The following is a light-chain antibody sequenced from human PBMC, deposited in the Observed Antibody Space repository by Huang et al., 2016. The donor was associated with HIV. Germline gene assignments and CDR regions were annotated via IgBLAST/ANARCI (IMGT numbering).Light chain of an antibody. CDR3: QQYALSPWT. CDR1: QTVSNDY. Sequence: EIVLTQSPGTLSLSPGQRLTLSCRASQTVSNDYLAWYQQKPGQSPRLLIYAASTRAAGIPDRFSGSGSATDFILIVSRLEPEDSAVYYCQQYALSPWTFGHGTKVEI. CDR2: AAS. J-gene: IGKJ1*01. V-gene: IGKV3-20*01.